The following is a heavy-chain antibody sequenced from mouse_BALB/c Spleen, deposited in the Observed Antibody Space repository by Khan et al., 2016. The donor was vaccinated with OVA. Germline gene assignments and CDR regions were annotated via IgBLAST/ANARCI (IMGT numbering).Heavy chain of an antibody. CDR1: GYSIPSGYY. D-gene: IGHD1-2*01. V-gene: IGHV3-6*02. Sequence: EVQLQESGPGLVKPSQSLSLTCSVTGYSIPSGYYWNWIRQFPGNKLEWMGYIRYDGSNNYNPSLKNRISITRDTSKNPFFLTLNSVTTEDTATYYCASGLHYYGFYFDCWGQGTTLTVSS. CDR3: ASGLHYYGFYFDC. J-gene: IGHJ2*01. CDR2: IRYDGSN.